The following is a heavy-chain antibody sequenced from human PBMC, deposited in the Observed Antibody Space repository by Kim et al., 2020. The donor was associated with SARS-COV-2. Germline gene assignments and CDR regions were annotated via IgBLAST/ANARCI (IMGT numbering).Heavy chain of an antibody. CDR2: MNPNSGNT. V-gene: IGHV1-8*01. Sequence: ASVKVSCKASGYTFTSYDINWVRQATGQGLEWMGWMNPNSGNTGYAQKFQGRVTMTRNTSISTAYMELSSLRSEDTAVYYCARGIAARGGGYGMDVWGQGTTVTVSS. CDR3: ARGIAARGGGYGMDV. J-gene: IGHJ6*02. D-gene: IGHD6-6*01. CDR1: GYTFTSYD.